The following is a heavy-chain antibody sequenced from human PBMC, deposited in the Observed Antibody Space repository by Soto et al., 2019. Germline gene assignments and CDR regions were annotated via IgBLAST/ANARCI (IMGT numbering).Heavy chain of an antibody. Sequence: SVKVSCKASGGTFSSYAISWVRQAPGQGLEWMGGIIPIFGTANYAQKFQGRVTITADESTSTAYMELSSLRSEDTAVYYCATNVDHYYYYGMDVWGQGTTVTVSS. CDR1: GGTFSSYA. CDR3: ATNVDHYYYYGMDV. V-gene: IGHV1-69*13. CDR2: IIPIFGTA. D-gene: IGHD5-12*01. J-gene: IGHJ6*02.